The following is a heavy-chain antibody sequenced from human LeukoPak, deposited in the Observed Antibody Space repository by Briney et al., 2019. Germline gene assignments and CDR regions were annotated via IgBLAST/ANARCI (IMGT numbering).Heavy chain of an antibody. CDR3: ARSYSSSWYGWFDP. D-gene: IGHD6-13*01. CDR1: GGSISSYY. J-gene: IGHJ5*02. CDR2: IYYSGST. Sequence: SETLSLTCTVSGGSISSYYWSWIRQPPGKGLEWIGYIYYSGSTYYNPSLKSRVTISVDTSKNQFSLKLSSVTAADTAVYYCARSYSSSWYGWFDPWGQGTLVTVSS. V-gene: IGHV4-30-4*08.